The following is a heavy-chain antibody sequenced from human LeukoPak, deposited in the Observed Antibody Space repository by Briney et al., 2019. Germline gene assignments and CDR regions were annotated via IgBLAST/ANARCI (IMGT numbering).Heavy chain of an antibody. V-gene: IGHV4-38-2*01. D-gene: IGHD4-17*01. CDR3: ARGELTTVTTGAFDI. J-gene: IGHJ3*02. Sequence: SETLSLTCAVSGYSISSGYYWGWIRQPPGKGLGWIGSIYHSGSTYYNPSLKSRVTISVDTSKNQFSLKLSSVTAADTAVYYCARGELTTVTTGAFDIWGQGTMVTVSS. CDR1: GYSISSGYY. CDR2: IYHSGST.